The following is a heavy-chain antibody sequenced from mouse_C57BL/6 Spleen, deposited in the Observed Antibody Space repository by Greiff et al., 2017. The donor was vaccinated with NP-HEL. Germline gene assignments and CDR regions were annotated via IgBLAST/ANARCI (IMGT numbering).Heavy chain of an antibody. CDR2: IHPNSGST. J-gene: IGHJ3*01. V-gene: IGHV1-64*01. CDR3: AREDKAWFAY. CDR1: GYTFTSYW. Sequence: QVHVKQSGAELVKPGASVKLSCKASGYTFTSYWMHWVKQRPGQGLEWIGMIHPNSGSTNYNEKFKSKATLTVDKSSSTAYMQLSSLTSEDSAVYYCAREDKAWFAYWGQGTLVTVSA.